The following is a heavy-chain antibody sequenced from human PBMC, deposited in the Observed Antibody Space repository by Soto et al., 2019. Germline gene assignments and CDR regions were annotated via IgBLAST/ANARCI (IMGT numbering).Heavy chain of an antibody. Sequence: GASVKVSCKASGYTFTGYYIHWVRQAPGQGLEWMGWINPNSGGTNYAQKFQGWVTMTRDTSISTAYMELSRLRSDDPAVYYCARGPGYDILTGYYLALDAFDIWGQGTMVTVSS. CDR3: ARGPGYDILTGYYLALDAFDI. V-gene: IGHV1-2*04. CDR1: GYTFTGYY. D-gene: IGHD3-9*01. CDR2: INPNSGGT. J-gene: IGHJ3*02.